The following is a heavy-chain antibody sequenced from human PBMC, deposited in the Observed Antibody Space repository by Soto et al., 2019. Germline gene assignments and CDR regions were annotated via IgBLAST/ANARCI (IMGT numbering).Heavy chain of an antibody. J-gene: IGHJ3*02. Sequence: PGGSLRLSCAASGFTFSSYAMSWVRQAPGKGLEWVSAISGSGGSTYYADSVKGRFTISRDNSKNTLYLQMNSLRAEDTAVYYCAKEYYYDSSGSDAFDIWGQGTMVTVSS. V-gene: IGHV3-23*01. CDR1: GFTFSSYA. CDR2: ISGSGGST. D-gene: IGHD3-22*01. CDR3: AKEYYYDSSGSDAFDI.